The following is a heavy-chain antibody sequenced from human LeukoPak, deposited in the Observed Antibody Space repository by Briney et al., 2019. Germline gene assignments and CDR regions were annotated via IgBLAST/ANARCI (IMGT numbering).Heavy chain of an antibody. Sequence: GGSLRLSCAASGFTFSNYAMHWVRQAPGKGLEYVSAISSNGGSTYYANSVKGRFTISRDNSRNTLYLQMNSLRAEDTAVYYCARGDSSGWSPFDYWGQGTLVTVSS. J-gene: IGHJ4*02. V-gene: IGHV3-64*01. D-gene: IGHD6-19*01. CDR2: ISSNGGST. CDR1: GFTFSNYA. CDR3: ARGDSSGWSPFDY.